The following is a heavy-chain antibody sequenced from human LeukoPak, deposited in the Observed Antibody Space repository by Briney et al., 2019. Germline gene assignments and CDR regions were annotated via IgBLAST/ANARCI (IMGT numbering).Heavy chain of an antibody. CDR3: ARDTVNHYYYYMDV. J-gene: IGHJ6*03. Sequence: GASVKVSCKASGYTFTGYYMHWVRQAPGQGLGWMGWINPNSGGTNYAQKFQGRVTMTRDTSISTAYMELSRLRSDDTAVYYCARDTVNHYYYYMDVWGKGTTVTVSS. CDR2: INPNSGGT. V-gene: IGHV1-2*02. D-gene: IGHD4-11*01. CDR1: GYTFTGYY.